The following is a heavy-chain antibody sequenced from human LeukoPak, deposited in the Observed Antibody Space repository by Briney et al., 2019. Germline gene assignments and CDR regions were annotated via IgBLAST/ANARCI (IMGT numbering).Heavy chain of an antibody. V-gene: IGHV1-8*01. J-gene: IGHJ4*02. CDR2: MNPNSGNT. Sequence: GASVKVSCKASGYTFTSYDINWMRQATGQGLEWMGWMNPNSGNTGYAQKFQGRVTMTRNTSISTAYMELSSLRSEDTAVYYCARVYCRSSTSCSIFGYWGQGTLVTVSS. CDR1: GYTFTSYD. CDR3: ARVYCRSSTSCSIFGY. D-gene: IGHD2-2*01.